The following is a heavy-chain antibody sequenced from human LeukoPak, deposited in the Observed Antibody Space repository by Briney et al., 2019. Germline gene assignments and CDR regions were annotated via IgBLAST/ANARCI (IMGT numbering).Heavy chain of an antibody. J-gene: IGHJ4*02. D-gene: IGHD6-13*01. CDR1: GFTFSSYG. CDR2: IRYDGSNK. V-gene: IGHV3-30*02. Sequence: PGGSLRLSFAASGFTFSSYGMHWVRQAPGRGLEWVAFIRYDGSNKYYADSVKGRFTISRDNSKNTLYLQMNSLRAEDTAVYYCAKDRPKLGYSSTGVSDYFDYWGQGTLVTVSS. CDR3: AKDRPKLGYSSTGVSDYFDY.